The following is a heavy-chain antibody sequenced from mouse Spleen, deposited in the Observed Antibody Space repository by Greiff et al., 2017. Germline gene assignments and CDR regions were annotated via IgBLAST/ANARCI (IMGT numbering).Heavy chain of an antibody. CDR2: IYPGSGNT. J-gene: IGHJ3*01. CDR3: ARSGEGAWLD. D-gene: IGHD3-1*01. CDR1: GYTFTDYY. V-gene: IGHV1-76*01. Sequence: VHLVESGAELVRPGASVKLSCKASGYTFTDYYINWVKQRPGQGLEWIARIYPGSGNTYYNEKFKGKATLTAEKSSSTAYMQLSSLTSEDSAVYFCARSGEGAWLDWGQGTLVTVSA.